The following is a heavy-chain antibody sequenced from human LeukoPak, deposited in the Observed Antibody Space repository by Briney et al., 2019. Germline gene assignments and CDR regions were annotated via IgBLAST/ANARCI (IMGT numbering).Heavy chain of an antibody. V-gene: IGHV4-59*01. J-gene: IGHJ4*02. Sequence: SETLSLTCTVSGGSISSYYWSWIRQPPGKGLEWIGYIYYSGSTYYNPSLKSRVTMSVDTSKNQFSLKLSSVTAADTAVYYCARLEGDAFLDYWGQGTLVTVSS. CDR3: ARLEGDAFLDY. CDR1: GGSISSYY. D-gene: IGHD2-21*02. CDR2: IYYSGST.